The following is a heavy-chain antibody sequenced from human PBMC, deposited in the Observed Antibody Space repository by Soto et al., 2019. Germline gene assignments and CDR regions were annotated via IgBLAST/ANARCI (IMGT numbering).Heavy chain of an antibody. D-gene: IGHD1-26*01. Sequence: GGSLRLSCAASGFTFSSYAMHWVRQAPGKGLEYVSAISSNGGSTYYANSVKGRFTISRDNSKNTLYLQMDSLRAEDMAVYYCAKHSDYYYYGVDVWGQGTTVTVS. CDR3: AKHSDYYYYGVDV. V-gene: IGHV3-64*01. CDR2: ISSNGGST. CDR1: GFTFSSYA. J-gene: IGHJ6*02.